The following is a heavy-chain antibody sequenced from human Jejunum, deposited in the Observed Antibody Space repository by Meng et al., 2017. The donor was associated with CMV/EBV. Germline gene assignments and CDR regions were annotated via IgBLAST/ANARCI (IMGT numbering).Heavy chain of an antibody. CDR1: GFSPSTSGEG. CDR2: IYRGDDK. CDR3: AHFVGGYYPSRPDY. V-gene: IGHV2-5*02. Sequence: QIPLKESGPTLVKPTQTLTLTCSCSGFSPSTSGEGVGWIRQPPGKALEWLALIYRGDDKRYSPSLNSRLTIAKDTSKNEVVLTLTNMGPIDTGTYYCAHFVGGYYPSRPDYWGQGTLVTVSS. J-gene: IGHJ4*02. D-gene: IGHD1-26*01.